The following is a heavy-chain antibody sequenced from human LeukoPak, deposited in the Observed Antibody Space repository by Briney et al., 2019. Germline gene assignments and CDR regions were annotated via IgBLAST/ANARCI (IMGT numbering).Heavy chain of an antibody. J-gene: IGHJ4*02. V-gene: IGHV4-4*09. D-gene: IGHD5-24*01. CDR1: GDSMTDYY. Sequence: PSETLSLTCTVSGDSMTDYYWNWIRQPPGKGPEWIGYIYTSGSTNYNPSLRGRVTMSVDASMNHFSLKLSSVTAADTAIYYCARSRDGYNYAPFDYWGQGTLVTVSS. CDR3: ARSRDGYNYAPFDY. CDR2: IYTSGST.